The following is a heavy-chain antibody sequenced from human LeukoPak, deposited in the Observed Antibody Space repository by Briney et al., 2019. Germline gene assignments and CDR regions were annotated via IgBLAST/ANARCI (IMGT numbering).Heavy chain of an antibody. Sequence: GGSLRLSCAASGFPFTSYGMSWVRQAPGKGLEWVSLISGGGGSTYYADSVKGRFTISRDNSKNTLYLQVNRLTAEDTAVYYCARDDAIGGSYLDSWGRGTLVTVSS. CDR2: ISGGGGST. V-gene: IGHV3-23*01. CDR3: ARDDAIGGSYLDS. J-gene: IGHJ4*02. D-gene: IGHD3-16*01. CDR1: GFPFTSYG.